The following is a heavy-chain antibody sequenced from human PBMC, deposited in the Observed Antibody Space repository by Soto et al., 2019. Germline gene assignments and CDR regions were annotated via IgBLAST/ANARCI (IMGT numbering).Heavy chain of an antibody. D-gene: IGHD3-10*01. CDR2: ISRTGGST. CDR1: GFTFRSYA. Sequence: EVQLFESGGGLVQPGGSLRLSCAASGFTFRSYAISWVRQAPGKGLEWVSGISRTGGSTYYADSVKGRFTISRDNTKNTLDLQMNSLRAEDTAVYYCAKDGWPPVTRDGYFDLGGRGTLVSVSS. CDR3: AKDGWPPVTRDGYFDL. V-gene: IGHV3-23*01. J-gene: IGHJ2*01.